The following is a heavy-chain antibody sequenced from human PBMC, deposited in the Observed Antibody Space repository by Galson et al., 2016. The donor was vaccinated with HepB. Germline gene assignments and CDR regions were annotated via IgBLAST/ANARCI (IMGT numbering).Heavy chain of an antibody. CDR2: IYSGGTT. Sequence: SLRLSCAASGFTVSSTYMNWVRQAPGKGLEWVSIIYSGGTTYQADSVKGRFTISRDNSNNTLYLQMNSLRHGDTAVYYCAGRGASSSSWYSDYQYGMDVWGQGTTVTVSS. V-gene: IGHV3-66*01. CDR1: GFTVSSTY. D-gene: IGHD6-13*01. J-gene: IGHJ6*02. CDR3: AGRGASSSSWYSDYQYGMDV.